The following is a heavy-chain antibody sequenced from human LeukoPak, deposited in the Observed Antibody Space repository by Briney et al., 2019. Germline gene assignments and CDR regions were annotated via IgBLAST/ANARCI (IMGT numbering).Heavy chain of an antibody. CDR3: ARGLGDWSGGSFYDAFDI. D-gene: IGHD2-15*01. V-gene: IGHV1-8*01. Sequence: ASVKVSCKASGYTFTSYDINWVRQATGQGLEWMGWMNPNSGNTGYAQKFQGRVTMTRNTSISTAYMELSSLRSEDTAVYYCARGLGDWSGGSFYDAFDIWGQGTMVTVSS. CDR1: GYTFTSYD. CDR2: MNPNSGNT. J-gene: IGHJ3*02.